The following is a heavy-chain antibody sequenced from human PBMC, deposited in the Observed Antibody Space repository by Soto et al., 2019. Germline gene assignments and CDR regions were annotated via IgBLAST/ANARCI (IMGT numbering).Heavy chain of an antibody. CDR1: GGYISSYY. CDR3: AREQSYYGSESDAFDI. CDR2: IYYSGST. V-gene: IGHV4-59*01. J-gene: IGHJ3*02. D-gene: IGHD3-10*01. Sequence: SETLSLTCTVSGGYISSYYWIWLRQPPGKGLAWIGYIYYSGSTNYNPSLKRRITISVDTSKNQFSLKLSSVTAADTAVYYCAREQSYYGSESDAFDIWGQGTMVTVSS.